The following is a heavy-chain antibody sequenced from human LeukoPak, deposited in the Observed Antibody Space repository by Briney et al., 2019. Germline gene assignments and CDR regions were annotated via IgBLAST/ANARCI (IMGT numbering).Heavy chain of an antibody. CDR1: GFTFSSYA. J-gene: IGHJ4*02. CDR3: AKDTSIGRYCTNGVCSPFDY. V-gene: IGHV3-23*01. CDR2: ISDSGGST. Sequence: GGSLRLSCAASGFTFSSYAMSWVRQAPGNGLEWVSAISDSGGSTYDADSVKGRFTISRDNSKNTLYLQMNSLRAEDTAVYYCAKDTSIGRYCTNGVCSPFDYWGQGTPVTVSS. D-gene: IGHD2-8*01.